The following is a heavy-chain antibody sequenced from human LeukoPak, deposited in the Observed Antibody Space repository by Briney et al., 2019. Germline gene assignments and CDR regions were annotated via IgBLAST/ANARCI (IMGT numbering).Heavy chain of an antibody. D-gene: IGHD4-17*01. J-gene: IGHJ3*02. V-gene: IGHV3-23*01. CDR3: AKHKYGDGRAFDI. CDR1: GFTFSSYA. CDR2: IRGSGGST. Sequence: GGSLRPSCAASGFTFSSYAMSWVRQAPGKGLEWVSSIRGSGGSTYYADSVKGRFTISRDNSKNTLYLQMNSLRAEDTAVYYCAKHKYGDGRAFDIWGQGTMVIVSS.